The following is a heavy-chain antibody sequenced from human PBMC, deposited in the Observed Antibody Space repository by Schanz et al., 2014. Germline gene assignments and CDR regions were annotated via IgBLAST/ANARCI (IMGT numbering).Heavy chain of an antibody. Sequence: EVQLVESGGGLVQPGGSLRLSCAASGFTFSSYSMNWVRQAPGKGLEWVSYVSRSTPDIYYADSVKGRFTISRDSSKNTLYLQMNSLRPEDTAIYYCAKNQYDDVDLSSFYFDVWGQGTLVTVSS. J-gene: IGHJ4*02. D-gene: IGHD3-10*02. V-gene: IGHV3-48*04. CDR1: GFTFSSYS. CDR3: AKNQYDDVDLSSFYFDV. CDR2: VSRSTPDI.